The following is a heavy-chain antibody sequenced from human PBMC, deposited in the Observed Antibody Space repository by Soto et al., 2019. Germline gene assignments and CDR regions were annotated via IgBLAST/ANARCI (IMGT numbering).Heavy chain of an antibody. CDR3: ASRHCSGHSCSADGFEI. V-gene: IGHV4-59*02. CDR1: GGSVSSYY. Sequence: SETLSLTCTVSGGSVSSYYWNWIRQPPGKGLEWIGYLYYSGSTNYNPSLASRVTISVDTSKNQFSLKLTSVTAADTAVYYCASRHCSGHSCSADGFEIWGQGTMVTV. CDR2: LYYSGST. J-gene: IGHJ3*02. D-gene: IGHD2-15*01.